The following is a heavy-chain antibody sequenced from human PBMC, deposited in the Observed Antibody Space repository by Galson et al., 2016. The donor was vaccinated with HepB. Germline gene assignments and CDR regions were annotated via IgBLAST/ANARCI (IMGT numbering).Heavy chain of an antibody. CDR2: IHYSGST. V-gene: IGHV4-39*01. CDR3: ARHSGVSSVTYQGIDY. J-gene: IGHJ4*01. Sequence: SETLSLTCTVSGGSISRSAYYWGWIRQPPGKGLEWIGSIHYSGSTSYYASLKSRVTIPVDTSKNQFSLNLRSVTAADTAVYYCARHSGVSSVTYQGIDYWGQGTLVTVSS. CDR1: GGSISRSAYY. D-gene: IGHD1-26*01.